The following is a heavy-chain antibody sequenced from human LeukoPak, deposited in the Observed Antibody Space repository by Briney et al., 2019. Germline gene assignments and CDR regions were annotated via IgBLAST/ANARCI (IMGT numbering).Heavy chain of an antibody. D-gene: IGHD4-17*01. CDR1: GFTFSSYV. Sequence: GSLRLSCAASGFTFSSYVMHWVRQAPGKGLEWIGEIHHSGSTNYNPSLKSRVTISVDKSKNQFSLKLSSVTAADTAVYYCARVGYGDFRGDYWGQGTLVTVSS. CDR3: ARVGYGDFRGDY. J-gene: IGHJ4*02. CDR2: IHHSGST. V-gene: IGHV4-4*02.